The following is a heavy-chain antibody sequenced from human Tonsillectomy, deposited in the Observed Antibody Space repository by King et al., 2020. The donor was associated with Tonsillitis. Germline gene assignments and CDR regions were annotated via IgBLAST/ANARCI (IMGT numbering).Heavy chain of an antibody. D-gene: IGHD2-21*02. CDR1: GFTFSEQS. Sequence: VQLVKSGGGVVQPGKSLRLSCVASGFTFSEQSMHWVRQAPGKGLEWVAVKSHAGNEEHYADAVKGRFTISRDNVKNILSLQMNNLRADDSAVYYGASLATGY. CDR3: ASLATGY. V-gene: IGHV3-30*04. CDR2: KSHAGNEE. J-gene: IGHJ4*03.